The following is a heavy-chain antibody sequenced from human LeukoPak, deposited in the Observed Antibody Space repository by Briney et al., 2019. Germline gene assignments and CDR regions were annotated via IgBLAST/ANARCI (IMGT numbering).Heavy chain of an antibody. V-gene: IGHV3-7*01. CDR3: ARAIGKSEGY. CDR1: GFTFSSYW. D-gene: IGHD4-23*01. Sequence: GGSLRLSCAASGFTFSSYWKTWVRQAPGKGLEWVANIKQDGSEKYYVDSVKGRFTISRDNAKSSLYLQMDSLRAEDTAVYYCARAIGKSEGYWGQGTLVTVSS. CDR2: IKQDGSEK. J-gene: IGHJ4*02.